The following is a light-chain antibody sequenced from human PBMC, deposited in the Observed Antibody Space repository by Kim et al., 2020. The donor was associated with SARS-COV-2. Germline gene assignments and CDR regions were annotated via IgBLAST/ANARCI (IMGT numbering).Light chain of an antibody. CDR2: QDT. CDR3: QAWDSSTYV. Sequence: SYELTQPPSVSVSPGQTASITCSGDKLGDKYTYWYQQKPGQSPVLVIYQDTKRPSGIPERFSGSNSGNRATLTISGTQAMDEADYYCQAWDSSTYVLGTG. CDR1: KLGDKY. V-gene: IGLV3-1*01. J-gene: IGLJ1*01.